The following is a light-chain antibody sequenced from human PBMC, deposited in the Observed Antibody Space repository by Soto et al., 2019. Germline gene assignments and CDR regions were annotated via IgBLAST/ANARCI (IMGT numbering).Light chain of an antibody. CDR3: CSYAGSYTLWV. CDR2: EVS. Sequence: QSALTQPASVSGSPGQSITISCTGTSSDVGGYSYVSWYQQHPGKTPKLMIYEVSKRPSGVPDRFSGSKSGNTASLTIPGLQADDEADYYCCSYAGSYTLWVFGGGTKLTVL. J-gene: IGLJ3*02. V-gene: IGLV2-11*01. CDR1: SSDVGGYSY.